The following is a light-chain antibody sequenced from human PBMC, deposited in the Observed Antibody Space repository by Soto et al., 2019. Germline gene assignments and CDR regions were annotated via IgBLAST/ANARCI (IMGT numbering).Light chain of an antibody. CDR2: DAS. J-gene: IGKJ2*02. Sequence: IQMTQSPSSLSASVGDRVTITCQASQDITNYLIWYQQKPGKAPKLLIYDASSLGTGVSSRFSGSGSGTHFTLTISSLQPEDIATYDCKQFDSVPCTFGQGTKLEIK. V-gene: IGKV1-33*01. CDR1: QDITNY. CDR3: KQFDSVPCT.